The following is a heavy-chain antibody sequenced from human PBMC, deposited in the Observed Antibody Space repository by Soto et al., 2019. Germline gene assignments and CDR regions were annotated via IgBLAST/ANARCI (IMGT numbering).Heavy chain of an antibody. CDR2: FDPEDGKT. CDR3: ATGRARSYSSGWYDY. D-gene: IGHD6-19*01. V-gene: IGHV1-24*01. CDR1: GYTITELS. J-gene: IGHJ4*02. Sequence: GASVKVSCKVSGYTITELSMHWVRQAPGKGLEWMRGFDPEDGKTIYAQKFQGRVTMTEDTSTDTAYMELSSLRSEDTAVYYCATGRARSYSSGWYDYWGQGTLVTVSS.